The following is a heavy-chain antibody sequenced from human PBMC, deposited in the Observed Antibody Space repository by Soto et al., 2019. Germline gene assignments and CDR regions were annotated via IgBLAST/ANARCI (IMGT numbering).Heavy chain of an antibody. CDR3: ARLYTSGWYFDH. CDR2: ITRSSSPI. J-gene: IGHJ4*02. V-gene: IGHV3-48*02. D-gene: IGHD6-19*01. Sequence: EVQLVESGGGLVQPGGSLRLSCAASGFTFSSYGMNWVRQAPGKGLEWVSYITRSSSPIYYADSVKGRFTTSRDNGKNSLYLQMNSMRDEDTAVYYCARLYTSGWYFDHWGQGTLVTVSS. CDR1: GFTFSSYG.